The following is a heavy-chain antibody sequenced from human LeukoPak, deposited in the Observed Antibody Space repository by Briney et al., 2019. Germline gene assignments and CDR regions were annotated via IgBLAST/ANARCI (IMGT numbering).Heavy chain of an antibody. CDR3: ARDEVSSSWDYFDY. Sequence: SVKVSCKASGGTFSSYAISWVRQAPGQGLEWMGRIIPILGIANYAQKFQGRVTITADKSTSTAYMELSSLRSEDTAVYYCARDEVSSSWDYFDYWGQGTLVTVSS. J-gene: IGHJ4*02. CDR2: IIPILGIA. CDR1: GGTFSSYA. D-gene: IGHD6-13*01. V-gene: IGHV1-69*04.